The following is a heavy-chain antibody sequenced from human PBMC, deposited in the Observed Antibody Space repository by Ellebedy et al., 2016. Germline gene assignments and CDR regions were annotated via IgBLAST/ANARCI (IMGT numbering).Heavy chain of an antibody. V-gene: IGHV5-51*01. CDR1: GYSFASSW. CDR3: ARFSGVSGYDYPSRAFDI. CDR2: IYPGDSDT. D-gene: IGHD5-12*01. Sequence: GESLKISXKGSGYSFASSWIGWVRQMPGKGLEWMGIIYPGDSDTRYSPSFQGQVTISADKSISTAYLQWSSLKASDTAMYYCARFSGVSGYDYPSRAFDIWGQGTMVTVSS. J-gene: IGHJ3*02.